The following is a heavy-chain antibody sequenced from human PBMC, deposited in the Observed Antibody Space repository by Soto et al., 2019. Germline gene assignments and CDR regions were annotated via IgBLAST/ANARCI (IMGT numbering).Heavy chain of an antibody. CDR3: ARQAQNGVVIIMDYYYYYGMDV. D-gene: IGHD3-3*01. CDR2: IIPIFGTA. J-gene: IGHJ6*01. V-gene: IGHV1-69*13. CDR1: GGTFSSYA. Sequence: GASVKVSCKASGGTFSSYAISWVRQAPGQGLEWMGGIIPIFGTANYAQKFQGRVTITADESTSTAYMELSSLRSEDTAVYYCARQAQNGVVIIMDYYYYYGMDVWGQGTRVTVSS.